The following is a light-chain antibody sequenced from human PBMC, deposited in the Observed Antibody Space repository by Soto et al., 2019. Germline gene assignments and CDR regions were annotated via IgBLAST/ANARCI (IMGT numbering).Light chain of an antibody. CDR2: DAS. CDR3: QQRSNWPPKIT. V-gene: IGKV3-11*01. J-gene: IGKJ5*01. Sequence: EIVLAQSPATLSLSPGERATLSCRASQSVSIYLAWYQQKPGQAPRLLIYDASNRATGVPARFSSSVSGTDFTLTISSLEPEDFAVYYCQQRSNWPPKITFGQGTRLEIK. CDR1: QSVSIY.